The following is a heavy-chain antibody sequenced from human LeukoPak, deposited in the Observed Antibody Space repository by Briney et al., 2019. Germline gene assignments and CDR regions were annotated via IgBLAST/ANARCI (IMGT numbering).Heavy chain of an antibody. V-gene: IGHV1-2*02. D-gene: IGHD3-22*01. CDR2: INLKSGGT. J-gene: IGHJ4*02. Sequence: ASVKVSCKASGYTXTXYSIXWVXXAPGQXLECMGWINLKSGGTNYAQKFQARVTMTRETSISTAYMELSRLRSDDTAVYYCAREDSTGYSSLDYWGQGTLVTVSS. CDR1: GYTXTXYS. CDR3: AREDSTGYSSLDY.